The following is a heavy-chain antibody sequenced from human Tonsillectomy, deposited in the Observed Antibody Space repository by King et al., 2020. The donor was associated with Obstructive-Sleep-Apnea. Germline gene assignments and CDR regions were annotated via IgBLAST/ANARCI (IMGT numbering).Heavy chain of an antibody. J-gene: IGHJ4*02. CDR1: GFTFSSYG. D-gene: IGHD2-2*01. V-gene: IGHV3-33*01. CDR3: ARESRAEDIVVVPADLDY. Sequence: VQLVEYGGGVVQPGRSLRLSCAASGFTFSSYGMHWVRQAPGKGLEWVAVIWYDGSNKYYADSVKGRFTISRDNSKNTLYLQMNSLRAEDTAVYYCARESRAEDIVVVPADLDYWGQGTLVTVSS. CDR2: IWYDGSNK.